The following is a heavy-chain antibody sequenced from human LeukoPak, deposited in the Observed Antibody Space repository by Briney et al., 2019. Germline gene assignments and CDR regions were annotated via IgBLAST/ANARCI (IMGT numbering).Heavy chain of an antibody. CDR3: AKEGRSLQTY. V-gene: IGHV3-7*03. CDR2: IKEDGTET. J-gene: IGHJ4*02. CDR1: GFMFSSNW. D-gene: IGHD5-24*01. Sequence: GGSLRLSCAASGFMFSSNWMSWVRLAPGKGLEWVANIKEDGTETYYVYSVKGRFTISRGNAKNSLYLQMNSLRVEDTAVYYCAKEGRSLQTYWGQGTLVTVSS.